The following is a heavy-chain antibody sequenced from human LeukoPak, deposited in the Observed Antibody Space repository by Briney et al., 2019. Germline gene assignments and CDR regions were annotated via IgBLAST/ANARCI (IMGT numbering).Heavy chain of an antibody. CDR1: GFTFSSCS. D-gene: IGHD1-26*01. J-gene: IGHJ4*02. Sequence: GGSLRLSCAASGFTFSSCSMNWVRQAPGKGLEWVSSISSSSSYIYYADSVKGRFTISRDNAKNSLYLQMNSLRAEDTAVYYCARDAGVGSYLYWGQGTLVTVSS. CDR2: ISSSSSYI. V-gene: IGHV3-21*01. CDR3: ARDAGVGSYLY.